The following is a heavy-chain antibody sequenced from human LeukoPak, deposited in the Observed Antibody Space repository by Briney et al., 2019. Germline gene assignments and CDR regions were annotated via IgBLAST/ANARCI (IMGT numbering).Heavy chain of an antibody. CDR2: IIPIFGTA. V-gene: IGHV1-69*01. D-gene: IGHD1-26*01. CDR1: GGTFSSYA. J-gene: IGHJ6*02. Sequence: SVEVSCKASGGTFSSYAISWVRQAPGQGLEWMGGIIPIFGTANYAQKFQGRVTITADESTSTAYMELSSLRSEDTAVYYCASIPPGIEQYYYYGMDVWGQGTTVTVSS. CDR3: ASIPPGIEQYYYYGMDV.